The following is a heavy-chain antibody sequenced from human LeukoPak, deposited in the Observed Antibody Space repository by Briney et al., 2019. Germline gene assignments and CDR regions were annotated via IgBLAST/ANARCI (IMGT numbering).Heavy chain of an antibody. CDR3: ATDLSGYSYGYAFDY. CDR1: GYTLTELS. J-gene: IGHJ4*02. V-gene: IGHV1-24*01. D-gene: IGHD5-18*01. CDR2: FDPEDGET. Sequence: ASVKVSCKVSGYTLTELSMHWVRQAPGKGLEWMGGFDPEDGETIYAQKFQGRVTMTEDTSTDTDYMELSSLGSEDTAVYYCATDLSGYSYGYAFDYWGQGTLVTVSS.